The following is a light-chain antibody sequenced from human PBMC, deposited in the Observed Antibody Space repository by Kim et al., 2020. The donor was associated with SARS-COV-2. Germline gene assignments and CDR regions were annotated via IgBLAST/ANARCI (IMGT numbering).Light chain of an antibody. CDR1: QSVSSN. J-gene: IGKJ5*01. CDR2: GAS. CDR3: QHYNNWPPSIT. Sequence: EIVMTQSPATLSVSPGERATLSCRASQSVSSNLAWYQQKPGQAPRLLIYGASTRATGVPVRFSGSGSGTEFTLTIRSLQSEDFAVYYCQHYNNWPPSITFGQGTRLEIK. V-gene: IGKV3-15*01.